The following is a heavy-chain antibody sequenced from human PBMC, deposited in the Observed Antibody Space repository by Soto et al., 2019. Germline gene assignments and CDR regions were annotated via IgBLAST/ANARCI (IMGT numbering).Heavy chain of an antibody. V-gene: IGHV3-48*02. CDR2: ISTTRTTI. CDR3: ARDRGGLDF. Sequence: EVQLVESGGALVQPGGSLRLTCAASGFTFSNYHMNWVRQAPGKGLEWISYISTTRTTIYYADSVRGRFTISRDNVHNSLYLYMSSLRDEDTAVYYCARDRGGLDFWGQGTLLTVSS. J-gene: IGHJ4*02. D-gene: IGHD6-25*01. CDR1: GFTFSNYH.